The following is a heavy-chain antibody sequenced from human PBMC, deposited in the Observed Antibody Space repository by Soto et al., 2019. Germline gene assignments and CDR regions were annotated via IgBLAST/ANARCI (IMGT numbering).Heavy chain of an antibody. Sequence: ASVKVSCKASGYTFTSYAMHWVRQAPGQRLEWMGWINAGNGNTKYSQKFQGRVTITRDTSASTAYMELSSLRSEDTAVYYCARGPPYDFWSGYYYYYYGMDVWGQGTTVTVSS. CDR1: GYTFTSYA. CDR3: ARGPPYDFWSGYYYYYYGMDV. V-gene: IGHV1-3*01. D-gene: IGHD3-3*01. J-gene: IGHJ6*02. CDR2: INAGNGNT.